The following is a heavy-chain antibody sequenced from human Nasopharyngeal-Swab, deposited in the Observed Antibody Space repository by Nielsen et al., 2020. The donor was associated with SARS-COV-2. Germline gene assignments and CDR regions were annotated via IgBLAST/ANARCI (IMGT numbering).Heavy chain of an antibody. CDR2: IDTNTGNP. J-gene: IGHJ4*02. CDR3: ATGLLGYTYAFGN. D-gene: IGHD5-18*01. V-gene: IGHV7-4-1*02. Sequence: WVRQAPGQGLEWMGWIDTNTGNPTYAQGFTGRFVFSLDTSVSTAYLQISSLKAEDTAMYYCATGLLGYTYAFGNWSQGTLVTVSS.